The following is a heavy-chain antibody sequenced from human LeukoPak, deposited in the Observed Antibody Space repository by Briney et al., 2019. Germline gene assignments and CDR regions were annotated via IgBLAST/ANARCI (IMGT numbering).Heavy chain of an antibody. J-gene: IGHJ6*03. CDR2: INPNSGGT. CDR3: ARDTVYGSGNLYYYYMDV. D-gene: IGHD3-10*01. V-gene: IGHV1-2*06. Sequence: ASVKVSCKASGYTFTGYYMHWVRQAPGQGLEWMGRINPNSGGTNYAQKFQGRVTMTRDTSISTAYMELSRLRSDDTAVYYCARDTVYGSGNLYYYYMDVWGKGTTDTVSS. CDR1: GYTFTGYY.